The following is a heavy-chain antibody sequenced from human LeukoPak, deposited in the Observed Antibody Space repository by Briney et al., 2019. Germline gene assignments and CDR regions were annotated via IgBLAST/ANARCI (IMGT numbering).Heavy chain of an antibody. CDR2: ITTNGGST. CDR1: GFTFSTYA. D-gene: IGHD4-17*01. J-gene: IGHJ4*02. CDR3: ANGRDYGDLGKFDY. V-gene: IGHV3-64*01. Sequence: GGSLRLSCAASGFTFSTYAMHWVRQAPGKGLEYVSAITTNGGSTYYANSVKGRFTISRDNSKNTLYLQMNSLRAEDTAVYYCANGRDYGDLGKFDYWGQGTRVTVSS.